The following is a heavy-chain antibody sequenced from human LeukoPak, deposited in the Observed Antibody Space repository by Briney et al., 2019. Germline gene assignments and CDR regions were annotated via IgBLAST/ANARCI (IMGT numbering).Heavy chain of an antibody. J-gene: IGHJ3*02. CDR1: GFTFDDYG. CDR3: ARERVGAKGTGAFDI. Sequence: PGGSLRLSCAASGFTFDDYGMSWVRQAPGKGLEWVSGINWNGGSTGYADSVKGRFTISRDNAKNSLYLQMNSLRAEDTALYYCARERVGAKGTGAFDIWGQGTMVTVSS. D-gene: IGHD1-26*01. V-gene: IGHV3-20*04. CDR2: INWNGGST.